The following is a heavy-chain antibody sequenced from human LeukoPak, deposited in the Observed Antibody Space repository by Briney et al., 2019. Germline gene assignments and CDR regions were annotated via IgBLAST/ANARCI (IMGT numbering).Heavy chain of an antibody. V-gene: IGHV4-34*01. CDR1: GGSFSGYY. D-gene: IGHD6-13*01. J-gene: IGHJ4*02. Sequence: SETLSLTCAVYGGSFSGYYWSWIRQPPGKGLGWIGEISHSGSTNYNPSLKSRVTISVDTSKNQFSLKPSSVTAADTAVYYCARGPIAAAELDYWGQGTLVTVSS. CDR2: ISHSGST. CDR3: ARGPIAAAELDY.